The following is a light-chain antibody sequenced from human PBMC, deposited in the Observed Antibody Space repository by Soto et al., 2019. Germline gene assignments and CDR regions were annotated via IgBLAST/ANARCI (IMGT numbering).Light chain of an antibody. CDR2: GAS. Sequence: ESVLTQSPDTLSLSPGERATLSCRASQSLSSYLAWYQQKPGQAPRLLIYGASNRATGIPDRFSGSGSGTDFTLIINRLEPEDVAIYYCQQYGGSPRITFGQGTRLEIK. CDR1: QSLSSY. V-gene: IGKV3-20*01. CDR3: QQYGGSPRIT. J-gene: IGKJ5*01.